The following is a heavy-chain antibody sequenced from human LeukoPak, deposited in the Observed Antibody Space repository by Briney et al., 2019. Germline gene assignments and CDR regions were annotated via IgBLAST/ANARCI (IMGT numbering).Heavy chain of an antibody. V-gene: IGHV1-2*02. Sequence: ASLKVACKASGYTFTGYYMHWVRQAPGQGLEWMGWINPNSGGTNYAQKFQGRVTMSRDTSISPAYMELSRLRSDDTTVYYCAREGGGDYDYPLVYWGQGTLVTVSS. CDR2: INPNSGGT. CDR3: AREGGGDYDYPLVY. J-gene: IGHJ4*02. D-gene: IGHD5-12*01. CDR1: GYTFTGYY.